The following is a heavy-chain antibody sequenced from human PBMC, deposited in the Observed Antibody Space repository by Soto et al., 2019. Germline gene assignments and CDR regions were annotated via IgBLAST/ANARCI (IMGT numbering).Heavy chain of an antibody. V-gene: IGHV4-4*02. CDR2: IYHSGST. D-gene: IGHD3-16*02. J-gene: IGHJ4*02. CDR1: SGSISSSNW. CDR3: ARVMAYYDYIWGSYRYTGFDY. Sequence: QVQLQESGPGLVKPSGTLSLTCAVSSGSISSSNWWSWVRQPPGKGLEWIGEIYHSGSTNYNPSLRRRVTISVDKSKNQFSLKLSSVTAADTAVYYCARVMAYYDYIWGSYRYTGFDYWGQGTLVTVSS.